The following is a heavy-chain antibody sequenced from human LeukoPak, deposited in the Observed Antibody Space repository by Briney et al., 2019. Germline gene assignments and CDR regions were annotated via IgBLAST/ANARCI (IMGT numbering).Heavy chain of an antibody. CDR1: GFTFSSYW. CDR2: IKQDGSEK. V-gene: IGHV3-7*01. J-gene: IGHJ3*02. CDR3: AREDTAMPPDAFDI. Sequence: GGSLRLSCAASGFTFSSYWMSWVRQAPGKGLEWVANIKQDGSEKYYVDSVKGRFTISRDNAKNSLYLQMNSLRAEDTAVYYCAREDTAMPPDAFDIWGQGTMVTVSS. D-gene: IGHD5-18*01.